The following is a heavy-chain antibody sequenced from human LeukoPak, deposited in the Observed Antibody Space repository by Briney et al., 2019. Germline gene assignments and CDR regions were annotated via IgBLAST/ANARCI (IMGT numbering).Heavy chain of an antibody. Sequence: QPGGSLRLSCAASGFTFSSYVMHWVRQAPGKGLEWVAVISYDGNNKYYADSVKGRFTISRDNSKNTLYLQMNSLRTEDTAVYYCARDRGSGSYYIGGEFDYWGQGTLVTVSS. D-gene: IGHD1-26*01. V-gene: IGHV3-30-3*01. CDR3: ARDRGSGSYYIGGEFDY. CDR2: ISYDGNNK. CDR1: GFTFSSYV. J-gene: IGHJ4*02.